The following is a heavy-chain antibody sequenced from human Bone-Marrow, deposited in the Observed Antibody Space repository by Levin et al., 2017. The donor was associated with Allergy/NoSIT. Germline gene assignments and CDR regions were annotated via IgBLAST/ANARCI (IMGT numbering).Heavy chain of an antibody. J-gene: IGHJ4*02. D-gene: IGHD2-21*02. CDR1: GYSINSGFY. CDR3: AALVVVTGRRCFDD. Sequence: SETLSLTCDVSGYSINSGFYWGWVRQAPGKGLEWIGSIYHVGTPYYSPSLESRVTISLVSSKNQFSLKITSITSADTAKSYCAALVVVTGRRCFDDWGQGILVTVSS. V-gene: IGHV4-38-2*01. CDR2: IYHVGTP.